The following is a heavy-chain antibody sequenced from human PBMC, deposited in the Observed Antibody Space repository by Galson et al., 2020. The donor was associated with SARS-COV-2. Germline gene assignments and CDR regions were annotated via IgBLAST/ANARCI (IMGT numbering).Heavy chain of an antibody. D-gene: IGHD6-19*01. V-gene: IGHV4-4*07. CDR1: GGSISSYY. J-gene: IGHJ5*02. CDR3: ARAGYSSGWYVAGNWFDP. Sequence: SETLSLTCTVSGGSISSYYWSWIRQPAGKGLEWIARIYTSGSTNYNPSLKSRVTTSVDTSKNQFSLKLSSVTAADTAVYYCARAGYSSGWYVAGNWFDPWGQGTLVTVSS. CDR2: IYTSGST.